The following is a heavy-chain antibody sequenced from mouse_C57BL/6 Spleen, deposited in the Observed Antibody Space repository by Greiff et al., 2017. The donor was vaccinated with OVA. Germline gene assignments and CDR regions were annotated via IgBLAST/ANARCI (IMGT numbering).Heavy chain of an antibody. V-gene: IGHV5-4*01. Sequence: EVQLVESGGGLVKPGGSLKLSCAASGFTFSSYAMSWVRQTPEKRLEWVATISDGGSYTYYPDNVKGRFTISRDNAKNNLYLQLSHLKSEDTAMYYCARGPGTPYYFDYWGQGTTLTVSS. D-gene: IGHD4-1*01. CDR2: ISDGGSYT. CDR3: ARGPGTPYYFDY. J-gene: IGHJ2*01. CDR1: GFTFSSYA.